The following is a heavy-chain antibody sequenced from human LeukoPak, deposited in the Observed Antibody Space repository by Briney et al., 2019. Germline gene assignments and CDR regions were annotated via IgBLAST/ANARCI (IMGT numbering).Heavy chain of an antibody. Sequence: GASVKVSCKASGYTFTSYYMHWVRQAPGQGLEWMGIINPSGGSTSYAQKFQGRVTMTRDTSTSTVYMELSSLRSEDTAVYYCAAHRSGYSPFYHYMDVWGKGTTVTVSS. D-gene: IGHD3-22*01. CDR3: AAHRSGYSPFYHYMDV. CDR2: INPSGGST. V-gene: IGHV1-46*03. CDR1: GYTFTSYY. J-gene: IGHJ6*03.